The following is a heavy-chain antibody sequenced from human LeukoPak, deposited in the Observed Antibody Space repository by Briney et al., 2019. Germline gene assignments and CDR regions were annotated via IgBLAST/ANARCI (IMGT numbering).Heavy chain of an antibody. CDR1: GGSISSGSYY. Sequence: PSENLSLTCTVSGGSISSGSYYWSWIRQPAGKGLEWIGRIYTSGSTNYNPSLKSRVTISVDTSKNQFSLKLSSVTAADTAVYYCARVAVGKLDYWGQGTLVTVSS. J-gene: IGHJ4*02. CDR2: IYTSGST. V-gene: IGHV4-61*02. CDR3: ARVAVGKLDY. D-gene: IGHD2-21*01.